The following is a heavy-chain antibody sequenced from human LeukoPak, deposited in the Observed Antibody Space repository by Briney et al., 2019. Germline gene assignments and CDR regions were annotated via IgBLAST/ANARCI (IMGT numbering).Heavy chain of an antibody. CDR1: GFTFSSYS. CDR2: ISSSSNTI. D-gene: IGHD1-26*01. Sequence: PGGSLRLSCAASGFTFSSYSMNWVRQAPGKGLEWVSYISSSSNTIYYADSVKGRFTISRDNAKNSLYLQMNSLRAEDTAVYYCARRATTAGDYWGQGTLVTVSS. J-gene: IGHJ4*02. V-gene: IGHV3-48*01. CDR3: ARRATTAGDY.